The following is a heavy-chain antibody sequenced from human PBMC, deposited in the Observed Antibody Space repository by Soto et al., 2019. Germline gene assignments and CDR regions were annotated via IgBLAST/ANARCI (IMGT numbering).Heavy chain of an antibody. Sequence: ASVKVSCKASGYSFKDHYMHWVRQAPGRGLEWVGIINPSGEHTNYTQQFRGRVAMTRDTSTSTAYMELRSLRSEDTAVYFCARISCKGGSCYFDFDHWGQGTLVTVSS. D-gene: IGHD2-15*01. V-gene: IGHV1-46*02. CDR1: GYSFKDHY. CDR3: ARISCKGGSCYFDFDH. J-gene: IGHJ4*02. CDR2: INPSGEHT.